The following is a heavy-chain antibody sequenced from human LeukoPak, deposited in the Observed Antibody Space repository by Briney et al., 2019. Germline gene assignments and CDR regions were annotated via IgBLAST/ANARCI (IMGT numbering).Heavy chain of an antibody. CDR3: ARAGWLQFRYYYMDV. CDR2: ISSSSSYI. V-gene: IGHV3-21*04. D-gene: IGHD5-24*01. J-gene: IGHJ6*03. Sequence: PGGSLRLSCAASGFTFSSYTMNWARQAPGKGLEWVSSISSSSSYIYYADSVKGRFTISRDNAKNSLYLQMNSLRAEDTALYYCARAGWLQFRYYYMDVWGKGTTVTVSS. CDR1: GFTFSSYT.